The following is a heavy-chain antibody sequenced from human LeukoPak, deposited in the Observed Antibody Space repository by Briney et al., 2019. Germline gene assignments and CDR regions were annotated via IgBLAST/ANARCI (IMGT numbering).Heavy chain of an antibody. CDR3: ASGLSMTTVRGDWFDP. V-gene: IGHV4-4*07. CDR1: GGSISSYY. D-gene: IGHD4-11*01. Sequence: PSETLSLTCTVSGGSISSYYWSWIRQPAEKGLEWIGRIYTSGSTNYNPSLKSRVTMSVDTSKNQFSLKLSSVTAADTAVYYCASGLSMTTVRGDWFDPWGQGTLVTVSS. CDR2: IYTSGST. J-gene: IGHJ5*02.